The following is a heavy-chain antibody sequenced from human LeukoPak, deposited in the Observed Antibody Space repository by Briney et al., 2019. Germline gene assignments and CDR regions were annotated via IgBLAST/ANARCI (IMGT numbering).Heavy chain of an antibody. CDR2: ISAYNGNT. CDR3: ARDRLHKYYIDSSGYYGVPEY. Sequence: ASVKVSCKASGYTFTSYGISWVRQAPGQGLEWMGWISAYNGNTNYAQKLQGRVTMTTDTSTSTVYMELSSLRSEDTAVHYCARDRLHKYYIDSSGYYGVPEYWGQGTLVTVSS. D-gene: IGHD3-22*01. V-gene: IGHV1-18*01. J-gene: IGHJ4*02. CDR1: GYTFTSYG.